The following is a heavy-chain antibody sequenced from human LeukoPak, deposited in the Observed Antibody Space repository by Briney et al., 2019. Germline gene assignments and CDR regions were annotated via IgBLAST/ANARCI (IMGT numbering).Heavy chain of an antibody. CDR1: GGSISSSSYY. V-gene: IGHV4-39*01. J-gene: IGHJ5*02. Sequence: SETLSLTYTVSGGSISSSSYYWGWIRQPPGKGLEWIGSIYYSGSTYYNPSLKSRVTISVDTSKNQFSLKLSSVTAADTAVYYCARRPGIAAATNWFDPWGQGTLVTVSS. D-gene: IGHD6-13*01. CDR2: IYYSGST. CDR3: ARRPGIAAATNWFDP.